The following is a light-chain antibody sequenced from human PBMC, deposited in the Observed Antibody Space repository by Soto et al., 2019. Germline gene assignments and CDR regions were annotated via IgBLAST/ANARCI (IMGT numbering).Light chain of an antibody. CDR3: SSKTSSRTPFV. CDR1: SSDIGTYGQ. Sequence: QSALTQPASVSGSPGQSITISCTGTSSDIGTYGQVSWYQQHPGNAPRLMIYEVNNRPSGVPNRFSGSKSGNTASLTISGLQAEDEADYYCSSKTSSRTPFVFGTGTKVTVL. V-gene: IGLV2-14*01. J-gene: IGLJ1*01. CDR2: EVN.